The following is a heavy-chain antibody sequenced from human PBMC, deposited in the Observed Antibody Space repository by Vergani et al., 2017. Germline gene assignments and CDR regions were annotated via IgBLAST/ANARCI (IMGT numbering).Heavy chain of an antibody. CDR1: GGSISSYY. CDR2: IYYSGST. Sequence: QVQLQESGPGLVKPSETLSLPCTVSGGSISSYYWSWIRQPPGKGLEWIGYIYYSGSTNYNPSLKSRVTVSVDTSKNQFSLKLSSVTAADTAVYYCARSESFDGMDVWGQGTTVTVSS. D-gene: IGHD3-10*01. V-gene: IGHV4-59*01. CDR3: ARSESFDGMDV. J-gene: IGHJ6*02.